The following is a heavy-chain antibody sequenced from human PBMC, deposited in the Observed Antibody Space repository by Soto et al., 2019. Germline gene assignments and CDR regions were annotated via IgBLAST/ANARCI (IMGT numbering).Heavy chain of an antibody. CDR3: ARGLKISSSPSYYFDY. V-gene: IGHV4-59*12. Sequence: SETLSLTCTVSGGSISSYYWSWIRQPPGKGLEWIGYIYYSGSTNYNPSLKSRVAISVDTSKNQFSLKLSSVTAADTAVYYCARGLKISSSPSYYFDYWGQGTLVTVSS. CDR1: GGSISSYY. CDR2: IYYSGST. D-gene: IGHD2-2*01. J-gene: IGHJ4*02.